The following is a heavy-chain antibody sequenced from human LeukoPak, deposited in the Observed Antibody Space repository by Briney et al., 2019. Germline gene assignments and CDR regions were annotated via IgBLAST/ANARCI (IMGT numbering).Heavy chain of an antibody. J-gene: IGHJ4*02. D-gene: IGHD3-3*02. CDR2: ISYYGSNK. CDR3: AKDISE. V-gene: IGHV3-30*18. Sequence: KGLEWVAVISYYGSNKYYADSVKGRFTISRDNSKNTLYLQMNSLRAEDTAVYYCAKDISEWGQGTLVTVSS.